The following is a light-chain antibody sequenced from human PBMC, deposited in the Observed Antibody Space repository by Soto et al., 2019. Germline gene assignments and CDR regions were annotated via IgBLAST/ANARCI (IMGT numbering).Light chain of an antibody. CDR1: QSVTNDY. CDR2: DAS. Sequence: IVLTQSPGTLSLSPGERATLSCWASQSVTNDYLAWYQQKHGQAPRLVIYDASTRATGIPDRFSGSGSGTEYTLTFSRLEPEDSAVYFCQQYGFSPISFGQGTRLEIK. V-gene: IGKV3-20*01. J-gene: IGKJ5*01. CDR3: QQYGFSPIS.